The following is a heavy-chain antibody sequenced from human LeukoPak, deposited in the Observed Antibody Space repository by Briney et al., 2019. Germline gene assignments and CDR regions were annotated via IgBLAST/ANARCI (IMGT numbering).Heavy chain of an antibody. V-gene: IGHV1-2*02. J-gene: IGHJ5*02. CDR3: ASHSLPYDSSGYVGMDWFDP. CDR1: GYTFTGYY. Sequence: ASVKVSCKASGYTFTGYYMHWVRQAPGQGLEWMGWINPNSGGTNYAQKFQGRVTMTRDTSISTAYMELSRLRSDDTAVYYCASHSLPYDSSGYVGMDWFDPWGQGTLVTVSS. D-gene: IGHD3-22*01. CDR2: INPNSGGT.